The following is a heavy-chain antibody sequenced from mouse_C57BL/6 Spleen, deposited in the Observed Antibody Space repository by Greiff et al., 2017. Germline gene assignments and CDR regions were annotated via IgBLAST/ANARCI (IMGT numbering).Heavy chain of an antibody. J-gene: IGHJ1*03. V-gene: IGHV1-26*01. CDR3: ARELGRRYFDV. D-gene: IGHD4-1*01. Sequence: VQLQQSGPELVKPGASVKISCKASGYTFTDYYMNWVKQSHGKSLEWIGDINPNNGGTSYNQKFKGKATLTVDKSSSTAYMELRSLTSEDSAVYYCARELGRRYFDVWGTGTTVTVSS. CDR2: INPNNGGT. CDR1: GYTFTDYY.